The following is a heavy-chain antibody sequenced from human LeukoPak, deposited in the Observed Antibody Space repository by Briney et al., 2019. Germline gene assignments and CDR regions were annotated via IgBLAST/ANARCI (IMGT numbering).Heavy chain of an antibody. J-gene: IGHJ5*02. CDR3: ATIPGGYCSSTSCSRQTNWFDP. Sequence: ASVKVSCKASGYTFTGYYMHWVRQARGQGLEWMGCINPNSGGTNYAQKFQGRVTMTRDTSISTAYMELSRLRSDDTAVYYCATIPGGYCSSTSCSRQTNWFDPWGQGTLVTVSS. V-gene: IGHV1-2*02. D-gene: IGHD2-2*01. CDR1: GYTFTGYY. CDR2: INPNSGGT.